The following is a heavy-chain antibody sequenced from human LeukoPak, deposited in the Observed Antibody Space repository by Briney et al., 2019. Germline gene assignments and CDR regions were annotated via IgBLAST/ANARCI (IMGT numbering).Heavy chain of an antibody. J-gene: IGHJ4*02. V-gene: IGHV3-7*04. Sequence: GGSLRLSCAASGFTFSRSWMSWVRQVPGKGLEWVANIKQDGDEKYYVDSVKGRFTISRNNARDSLFLQMNSLRADDTAVYYCARGRTLAVAPAALPYYFDYWGQGTLVTVSS. D-gene: IGHD2-2*01. CDR1: GFTFSRSW. CDR3: ARGRTLAVAPAALPYYFDY. CDR2: IKQDGDEK.